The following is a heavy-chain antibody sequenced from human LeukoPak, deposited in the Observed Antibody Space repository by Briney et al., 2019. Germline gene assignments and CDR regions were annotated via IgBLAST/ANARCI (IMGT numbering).Heavy chain of an antibody. V-gene: IGHV3-30*02. CDR3: AKDGGVRGPDYYYYMDV. CDR1: GFIFAKYA. J-gene: IGHJ6*03. CDR2: IRYDGSYK. Sequence: PGGSLRLSCTTSGFIFAKYAMAWVRQAPGKGLEWVAFIRYDGSYKNYADSVKGRFTISRDISKSTLYLQMNSLRAADTAVYYCAKDGGVRGPDYYYYMDVWGKGTTVTISS. D-gene: IGHD3-10*01.